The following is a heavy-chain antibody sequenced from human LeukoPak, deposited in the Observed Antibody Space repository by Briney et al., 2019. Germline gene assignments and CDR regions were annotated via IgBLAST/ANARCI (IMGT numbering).Heavy chain of an antibody. V-gene: IGHV3-7*04. CDR1: GFTFSNHW. CDR2: IKQDGSEK. CDR3: ARSGWYSNFDY. D-gene: IGHD6-19*01. Sequence: GGSLRLSCVASGFTFSNHWMSWVRQAPGKGLEWVANIKQDGSEKHYVDSVKGRFTISRDNARNFLYLQMNSLRAEDTAVYYCARSGWYSNFDYWGQGTLVTVSS. J-gene: IGHJ4*02.